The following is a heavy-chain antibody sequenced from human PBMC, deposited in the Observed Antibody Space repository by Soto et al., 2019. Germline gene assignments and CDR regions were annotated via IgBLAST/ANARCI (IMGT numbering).Heavy chain of an antibody. J-gene: IGHJ4*02. CDR3: AKEGSPPYFDF. CDR2: INGGRT. Sequence: EVQLLESGGGLVQPGGCLRLSCAASGFTLTSNGMSWIRKAPGKGLEWVSAINGGRTYYADSVRGRFTISRDDSKNTLFLQMNSLRAEDTVVYYCAKEGSPPYFDFWGQGSLVTVSS. V-gene: IGHV3-23*01. CDR1: GFTLTSNG. D-gene: IGHD3-10*01.